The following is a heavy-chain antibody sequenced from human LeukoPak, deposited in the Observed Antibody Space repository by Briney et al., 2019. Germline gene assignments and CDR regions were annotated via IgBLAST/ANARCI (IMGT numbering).Heavy chain of an antibody. CDR3: ARAASSGYTPDAFDI. V-gene: IGHV4-59*01. J-gene: IGHJ3*02. CDR1: GGSISSYY. CDR2: IYYSGST. D-gene: IGHD3-22*01. Sequence: SETLSLTCTVSGGSISSYYWSWIRQPPGKGLEWIGYIYYSGSTNYNPSLKSRVTISVDTPKNQFSLKLSSVTAADTAVYYCARAASSGYTPDAFDIWGQGTMVTVSS.